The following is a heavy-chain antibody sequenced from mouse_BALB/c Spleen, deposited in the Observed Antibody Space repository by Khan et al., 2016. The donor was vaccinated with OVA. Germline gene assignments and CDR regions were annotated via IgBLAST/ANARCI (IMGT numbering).Heavy chain of an antibody. D-gene: IGHD2-1*01. Sequence: EVQLQESGPELVKPGTSVKISCKASGYSFTGYFMNWVMQSHGKSLEWIGRINPHIGETLYNPKFKGKATLTAAESSSTAHMELRSLASEDSAVYYCTRIYRSDFDYWGQGTTLTVSS. CDR1: GYSFTGYF. CDR2: INPHIGET. J-gene: IGHJ2*01. V-gene: IGHV1-20*02. CDR3: TRIYRSDFDY.